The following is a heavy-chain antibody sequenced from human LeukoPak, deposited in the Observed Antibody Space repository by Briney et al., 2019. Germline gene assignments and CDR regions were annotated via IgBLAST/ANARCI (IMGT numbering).Heavy chain of an antibody. CDR3: ATTGYDSRPFDY. J-gene: IGHJ4*02. D-gene: IGHD3-22*01. CDR2: IIANNGNT. CDR1: GYTFTSYG. V-gene: IGHV1-18*01. Sequence: ASVKFSWKASGYTFTSYGISWVRQAAGQGLEWMGWIIANNGNTNDGQRVQGRGTMTTDISKSTAYMELRSLRSDDTAVYYCATTGYDSRPFDYWGQGTLVTVSS.